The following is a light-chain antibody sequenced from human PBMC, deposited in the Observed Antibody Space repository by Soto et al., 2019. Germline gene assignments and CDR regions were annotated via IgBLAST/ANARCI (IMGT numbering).Light chain of an antibody. CDR1: QSLSSSY. J-gene: IGKJ2*01. CDR3: QQQGT. Sequence: EIILTQSPGTVSLSPGERATLSCRASQSLSSSYVVWYQQKPGQAPRLLIYAASRRATGIPDRFSGSGSATEYTLTISRLEPEDFAVYYCQQQGTFGQGTKLEIK. V-gene: IGKV3-20*01. CDR2: AAS.